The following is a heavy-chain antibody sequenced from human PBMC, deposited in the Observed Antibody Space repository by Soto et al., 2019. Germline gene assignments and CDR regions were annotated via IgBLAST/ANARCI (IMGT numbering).Heavy chain of an antibody. CDR2: INPNSGNI. CDR1: GDTFTAYD. J-gene: IGHJ4*02. Sequence: SVKVSCKASGDTFTAYDINWVRQATGHGLEWMGWINPNSGNIGYAQRFQGRVTMTRDTAIRTAYMEVSSLRSDDTAVYYCARGRASGSYYLLDYWGQGTLVTVSS. D-gene: IGHD3-10*01. V-gene: IGHV1-8*01. CDR3: ARGRASGSYYLLDY.